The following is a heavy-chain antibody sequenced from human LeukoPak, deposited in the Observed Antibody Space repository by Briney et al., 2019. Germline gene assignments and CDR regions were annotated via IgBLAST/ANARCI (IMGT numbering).Heavy chain of an antibody. D-gene: IGHD3-9*01. CDR2: FDPEDGET. J-gene: IGHJ4*02. CDR1: GYTLTELS. Sequence: ASVKVSCKVSGYTLTELSMHWVRQAPGKGLEWMGGFDPEDGETIYAQKFQGRVTMTEDTSTDTAYMELSSLRSEDTALYKCATAYDILTGYRYWGQGTLVTVSS. CDR3: ATAYDILTGYRY. V-gene: IGHV1-24*01.